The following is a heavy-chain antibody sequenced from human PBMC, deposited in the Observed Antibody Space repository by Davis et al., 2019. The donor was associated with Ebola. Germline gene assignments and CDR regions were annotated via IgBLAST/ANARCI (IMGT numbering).Heavy chain of an antibody. J-gene: IGHJ6*02. CDR2: IYYSGST. CDR1: GGSISSYY. D-gene: IGHD6-19*01. Sequence: SETLSLTCTVSGGSISSYYWSWIRQPPGNGLEWVGYIYYSGSTNYNPSLKSRVTISVDTSKNQFSLKLSSVTAADTAVYYCARDRLIAVAGTRSYYYYGMDVWGQGTTVTVSS. CDR3: ARDRLIAVAGTRSYYYYGMDV. V-gene: IGHV4-59*01.